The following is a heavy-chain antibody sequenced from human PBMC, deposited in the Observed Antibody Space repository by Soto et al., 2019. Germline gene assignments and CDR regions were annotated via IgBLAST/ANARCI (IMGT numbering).Heavy chain of an antibody. J-gene: IGHJ6*02. CDR3: ARDYEIVATMVGMDV. CDR2: IYYSGST. CDR1: GGSISSYY. D-gene: IGHD5-12*01. V-gene: IGHV4-59*12. Sequence: SETLSLTCTVSGGSISSYYWSWIRQPPGKGLEWIGYIYYSGSTNYNPSLKSRVTISVDTSKNQFSLKLSSVTAADTAVYYCARDYEIVATMVGMDVWGQGTTVTVSS.